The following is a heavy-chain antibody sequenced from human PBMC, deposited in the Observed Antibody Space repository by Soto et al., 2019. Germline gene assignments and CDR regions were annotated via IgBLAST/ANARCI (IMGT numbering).Heavy chain of an antibody. CDR2: INPIVGTT. D-gene: IGHD2-21*01. V-gene: IGHV1-46*01. Sequence: QVQLVQSGAEVKKPGASVKISCKSSGYTFTDYYMHWVRQAPGQGLEWLGMINPIVGTTRYSQKFQDRVIMTWDTFTATIHMDLSSLRSDDTAIYYCVREARFVGVAFDSWGQGTLVSVSS. J-gene: IGHJ4*02. CDR1: GYTFTDYY. CDR3: VREARFVGVAFDS.